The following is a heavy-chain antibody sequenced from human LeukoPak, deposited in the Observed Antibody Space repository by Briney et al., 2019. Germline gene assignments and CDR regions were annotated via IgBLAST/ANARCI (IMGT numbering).Heavy chain of an antibody. CDR1: GYTFTGYY. V-gene: IGHV1-2*02. CDR2: INPNSGGT. CDR3: ARGCSSTSCYDNWFDP. Sequence: ASVKVSCKASGYTFTGYYMHWVRQAPGQGLELMGWINPNSGGTNYAQKFQGRVTMTRDTSISTAYMELSRLRSDDTAVYYCARGCSSTSCYDNWFDPWGQGTLVTVSS. J-gene: IGHJ5*02. D-gene: IGHD2-2*01.